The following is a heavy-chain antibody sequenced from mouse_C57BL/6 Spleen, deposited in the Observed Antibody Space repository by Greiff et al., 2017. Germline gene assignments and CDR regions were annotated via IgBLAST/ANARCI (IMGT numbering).Heavy chain of an antibody. D-gene: IGHD1-1*01. V-gene: IGHV1-80*01. CDR1: GYAFSSYW. CDR2: IYPGDGDT. CDR3: AREGITTVGGAMDY. J-gene: IGHJ4*01. Sequence: QVQLQQSGAELVKPGASVKISCKASGYAFSSYWMNWVKQRPGKGLEWIGQIYPGDGDTNYNGKFKGKATLTADKSSSTAYMQLSSLTSEDCAVYFCAREGITTVGGAMDYWGQGTSVTVSS.